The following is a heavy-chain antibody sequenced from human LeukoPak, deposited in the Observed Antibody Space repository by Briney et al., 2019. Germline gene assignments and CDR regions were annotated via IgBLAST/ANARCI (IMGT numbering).Heavy chain of an antibody. J-gene: IGHJ3*02. CDR2: ISAYNGNT. CDR3: ARDCTTYYYGSGSRRGAFCAFDI. Sequence: ASVKVSCKASGYTFTSYGISWVRQAPGQGLEWMGWISAYNGNTNYAQKLQGRVTMTTDTSTSTAYMELRSLRSDDTAVYYCARDCTTYYYGSGSRRGAFCAFDIWGQGTMVTVSS. D-gene: IGHD3-10*01. V-gene: IGHV1-18*01. CDR1: GYTFTSYG.